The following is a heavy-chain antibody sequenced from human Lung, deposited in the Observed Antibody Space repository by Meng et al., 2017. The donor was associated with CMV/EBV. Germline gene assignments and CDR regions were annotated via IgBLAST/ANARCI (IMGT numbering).Heavy chain of an antibody. CDR3: FARPIDY. J-gene: IGHJ4*02. Sequence: GESXKISCAASGFTFSSYSMNWVRQAPGKGLEWLASIKPDGSDTYYVDSVKGRFTISRDNAKNSVHLQMNSLRAEDTAVYYCFARPIDYWGQGTLVTVSS. CDR1: GFTFSSYS. CDR2: IKPDGSDT. D-gene: IGHD6-6*01. V-gene: IGHV3-7*01.